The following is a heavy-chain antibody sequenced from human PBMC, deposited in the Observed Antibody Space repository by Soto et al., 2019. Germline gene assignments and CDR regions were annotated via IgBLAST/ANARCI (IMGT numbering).Heavy chain of an antibody. CDR2: IYYSGST. CDR1: GGSISSYY. Sequence: SETLSLTCTVSGGSISSYYWSWIRQPPGKGLEWIGYIYYSGSTNYNPSLKSRVTISVDTSKNQFSLKLSSVTAADTAVYYCARQRDGYTIAWDYWGQGTLVTVS. D-gene: IGHD5-12*01. CDR3: ARQRDGYTIAWDY. V-gene: IGHV4-59*08. J-gene: IGHJ4*02.